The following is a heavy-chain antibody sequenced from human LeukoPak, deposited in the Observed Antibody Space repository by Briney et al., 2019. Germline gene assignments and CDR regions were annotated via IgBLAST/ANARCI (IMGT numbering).Heavy chain of an antibody. Sequence: VGSLRLSCAASGLTFSSYEMNWVRQAPGKGLEWVSYISSSGSTIYYADSVKGRFTISRDNAKNSLYLQMNSLRAEDTAVYYCARDVAALWANWFDPWGQGTLVTVSS. D-gene: IGHD6-6*01. CDR2: ISSSGSTI. CDR1: GLTFSSYE. V-gene: IGHV3-48*03. CDR3: ARDVAALWANWFDP. J-gene: IGHJ5*02.